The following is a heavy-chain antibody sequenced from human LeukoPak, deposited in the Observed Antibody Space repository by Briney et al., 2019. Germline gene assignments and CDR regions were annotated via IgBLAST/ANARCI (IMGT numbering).Heavy chain of an antibody. J-gene: IGHJ4*02. Sequence: GGSLRLSCAASGFTFSSYWMSWVRQAPGKGLEWVANIKQDGSEKYYVDSVKGRFTIPRDNAKNSLYLQMNSLRAEDTAVYYCARDSGIPIYYYGSGSYWYYFDYWGQGTLVTVSS. CDR3: ARDSGIPIYYYGSGSYWYYFDY. CDR1: GFTFSSYW. D-gene: IGHD3-10*01. CDR2: IKQDGSEK. V-gene: IGHV3-7*01.